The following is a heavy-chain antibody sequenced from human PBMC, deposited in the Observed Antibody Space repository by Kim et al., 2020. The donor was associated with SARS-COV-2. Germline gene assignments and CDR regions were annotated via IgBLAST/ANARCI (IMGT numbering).Heavy chain of an antibody. D-gene: IGHD6-13*01. V-gene: IGHV5-51*01. J-gene: IGHJ5*02. Sequence: SFQGQVTISADKSISTAYLQWSSLKASDTAMYYCARQRIAAAGTRWFDPWGQGTLVTVSS. CDR3: ARQRIAAAGTRWFDP.